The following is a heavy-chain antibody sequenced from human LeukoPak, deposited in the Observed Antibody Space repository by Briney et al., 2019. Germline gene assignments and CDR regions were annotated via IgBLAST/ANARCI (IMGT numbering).Heavy chain of an antibody. D-gene: IGHD5-18*01. Sequence: GGSLRLSCAASGFTFSSYWMSWVRQAPGKGLEWVSAISGSGGSTYYADSVKGRFTISRDNSKNTLYLQMNSLRAEDTAVYYCAKDTAMVKKFSYYYYGMDVWGQGTTVTVSS. CDR3: AKDTAMVKKFSYYYYGMDV. CDR1: GFTFSSYW. V-gene: IGHV3-23*01. J-gene: IGHJ6*02. CDR2: ISGSGGST.